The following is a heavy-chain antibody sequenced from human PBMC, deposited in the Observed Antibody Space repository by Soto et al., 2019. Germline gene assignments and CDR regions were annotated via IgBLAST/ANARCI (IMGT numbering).Heavy chain of an antibody. J-gene: IGHJ3*02. CDR1: GFTLSSYA. D-gene: IGHD3-22*01. CDR2: ISSDGRRM. CDR3: ARQMYYYDSSGYYVGAFDI. V-gene: IGHV3-30*04. Sequence: GGSLRLSCAASGFTLSSYAMHWVRQAPGKGLEWVAVISSDGRRMYYADSVKGRFSISRDNSKNTLYMQMNSVIPEDTAVYYCARQMYYYDSSGYYVGAFDIWGQGTMVTVSS.